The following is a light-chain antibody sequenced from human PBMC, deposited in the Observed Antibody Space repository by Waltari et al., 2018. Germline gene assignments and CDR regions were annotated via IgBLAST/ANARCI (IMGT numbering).Light chain of an antibody. CDR2: RNN. V-gene: IGLV1-47*01. CDR1: SSNIGSNY. Sequence: QSVLTQPPSASGTPGQRVTISCSGSSSNIGSNYLYWYQQLPGAAPKLLIYRNNQRPSGVPARCSGSKSGTSASLAIRGLRSEDEADYYCAAWDDSLSGRVFGGGTKLTVL. CDR3: AAWDDSLSGRV. J-gene: IGLJ3*02.